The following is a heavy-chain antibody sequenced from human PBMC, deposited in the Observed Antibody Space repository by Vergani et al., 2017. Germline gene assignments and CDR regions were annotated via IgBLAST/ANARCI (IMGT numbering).Heavy chain of an antibody. V-gene: IGHV3-21*01. CDR1: GFTFSSYS. J-gene: IGHJ4*02. CDR2: ISSSSSYI. D-gene: IGHD5-18*01. CDR3: ARDKDTAMATDKFDY. Sequence: VQLVESGGGLVKPGGSLRLSCAASGFTFSSYSMNWVRQAPGKGLEWVSSISSSSSYIYYADSVKGRFTISRDNAKNSLYLQMNSLRAEDTAVYYCARDKDTAMATDKFDYWGQGTLVTVSS.